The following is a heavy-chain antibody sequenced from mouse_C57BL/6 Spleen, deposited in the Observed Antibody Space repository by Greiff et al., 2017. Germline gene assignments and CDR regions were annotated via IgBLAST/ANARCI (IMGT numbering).Heavy chain of an antibody. D-gene: IGHD3-2*02. V-gene: IGHV5-4*03. CDR3: ARGTAQARAWFAY. CDR1: GFTFSSYA. Sequence: EVKLLESGGGLVKPGGSLKLSCAASGFTFSSYAMSWVRQTPEKRLEWVATISDGGSYTYYPDNVKGRFTISRDNAKNNLYLQMSHLKSEDTAMYYCARGTAQARAWFAYWGQGTLVTVAA. CDR2: ISDGGSYT. J-gene: IGHJ3*01.